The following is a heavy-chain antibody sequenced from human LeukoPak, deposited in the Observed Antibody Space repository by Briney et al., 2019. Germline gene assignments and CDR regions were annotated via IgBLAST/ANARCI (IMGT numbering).Heavy chain of an antibody. CDR2: INHSGST. Sequence: SETLSLTCAVYGGSFSGYYRSWIRQLPGKGLEWIGEINHSGSTNYNPSLKSRVTISVDTSKNQFSLKLSSVTAADTAVYYCASSDGGYGDHDAFDIWGQGTMVTVSS. CDR3: ASSDGGYGDHDAFDI. D-gene: IGHD4-17*01. V-gene: IGHV4-34*01. J-gene: IGHJ3*02. CDR1: GGSFSGYY.